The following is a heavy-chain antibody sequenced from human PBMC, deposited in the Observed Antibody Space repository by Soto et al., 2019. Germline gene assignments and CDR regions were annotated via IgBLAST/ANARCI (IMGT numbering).Heavy chain of an antibody. CDR2: ISGSGGST. Sequence: GGSLRLSCAASGFTFSSYAMSWVRQAPGKGLEWVSAISGSGGSTYYADSVKGRFTISRDNSKNTLYLQMNSLRAEDTAVYYCAKRGYYDSSAPEWFQHWGQGTLVTVSS. D-gene: IGHD3-22*01. CDR3: AKRGYYDSSAPEWFQH. V-gene: IGHV3-23*01. J-gene: IGHJ1*01. CDR1: GFTFSSYA.